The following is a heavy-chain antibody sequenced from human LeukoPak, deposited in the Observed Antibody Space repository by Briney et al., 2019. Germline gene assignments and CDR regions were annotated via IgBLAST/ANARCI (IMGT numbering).Heavy chain of an antibody. V-gene: IGHV3-30*04. J-gene: IGHJ2*01. Sequence: PGGSLRLSCAASGFTFSSYAMHWVRQAPGKGLDYVAVISYDGKYTYHADSVKGRFTNSRDNSKNTLYLQMNSLRTEDTAVYYCAREITLQGASYYRYFDLWGRGTLATVSS. CDR3: AREITLQGASYYRYFDL. CDR2: ISYDGKYT. CDR1: GFTFSSYA. D-gene: IGHD3-16*01.